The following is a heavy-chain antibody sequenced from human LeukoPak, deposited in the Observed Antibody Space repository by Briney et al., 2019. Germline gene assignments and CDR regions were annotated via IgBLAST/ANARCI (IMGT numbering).Heavy chain of an antibody. Sequence: NPPETLSLTCSVSGGSIKTYYWNWLRQPPGKGLEWIANMYYSGITSYNPSLRSRVTMSVDTSRNQVSLNLNSVSAADTAVYYCAAAGGYSSSWSLWGQGTLVTVSS. V-gene: IGHV4-59*01. CDR2: MYYSGIT. CDR3: AAAGGYSSSWSL. J-gene: IGHJ4*02. D-gene: IGHD6-13*01. CDR1: GGSIKTYY.